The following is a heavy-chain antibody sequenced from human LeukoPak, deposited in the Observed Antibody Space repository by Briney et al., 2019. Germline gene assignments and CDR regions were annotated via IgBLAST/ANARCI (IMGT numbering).Heavy chain of an antibody. CDR3: AKPTRYSSGWYLVMG. CDR2: ISGSGGST. V-gene: IGHV3-23*01. J-gene: IGHJ4*02. CDR1: GFTFSSYA. Sequence: PGGSLRLSCAASGFTFSSYAMSWVRQAPGKGLEWVSAISGSGGSTYYADSVKGRFTISRDNSKNTLYLQMNSLRAEDTAVYYCAKPTRYSSGWYLVMGWGQGTLVTVSS. D-gene: IGHD6-19*01.